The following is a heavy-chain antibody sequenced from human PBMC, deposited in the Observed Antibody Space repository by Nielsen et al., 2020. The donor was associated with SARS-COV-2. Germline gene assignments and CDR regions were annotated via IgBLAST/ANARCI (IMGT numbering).Heavy chain of an antibody. CDR1: GFTFSSYG. CDR2: ISYDGSNK. D-gene: IGHD4-17*01. J-gene: IGHJ4*02. CDR3: AKPYGDYAHYFDY. V-gene: IGHV3-30*18. Sequence: GGSLRLSCAASGFTFSSYGMHWVRQAPGKGLEWVAVISYDGSNKYYADSVKGRFTISRDNSKNTLYLQMNSLRAEDTAVYYCAKPYGDYAHYFDYWGQRTLVTVS.